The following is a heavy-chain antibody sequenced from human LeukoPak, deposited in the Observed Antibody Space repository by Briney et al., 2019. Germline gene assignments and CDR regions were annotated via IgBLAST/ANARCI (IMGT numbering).Heavy chain of an antibody. J-gene: IGHJ4*02. Sequence: SGPTLVNPTQTLTLTCSGFSLSTTGVGVGWIRQPPGKALEWLGIIYWDDYLRYSPSLKSRLTITTDTSKNQVVLTMTNMDPVDTATYYCAHRLYSSNSYYFDYWGQGTLVTVSS. V-gene: IGHV2-5*02. CDR3: AHRLYSSNSYYFDY. CDR2: IYWDDYL. D-gene: IGHD6-13*01. CDR1: GFSLSTTGVG.